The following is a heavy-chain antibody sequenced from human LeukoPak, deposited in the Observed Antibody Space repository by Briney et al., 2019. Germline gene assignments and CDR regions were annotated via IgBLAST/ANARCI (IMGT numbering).Heavy chain of an antibody. J-gene: IGHJ6*02. D-gene: IGHD2-15*01. CDR1: GFTFSRCG. Sequence: GGSLRLSCAASGFTFSRCGIHWVRQAPGKGLEWVAVISHDGSNNYYADSVKGRFTISRDNSKNTLYLQMISLRAEDTAVYYCAKDTCSGGSCYYYYGMDVWGQGTTVTVSS. CDR3: AKDTCSGGSCYYYYGMDV. CDR2: ISHDGSNN. V-gene: IGHV3-30*18.